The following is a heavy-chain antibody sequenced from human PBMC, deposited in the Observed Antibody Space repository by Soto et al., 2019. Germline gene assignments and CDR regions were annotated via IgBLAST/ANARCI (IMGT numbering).Heavy chain of an antibody. CDR3: ARIKGGYTATFDY. D-gene: IGHD5-18*01. Sequence: SETLSLTCTVSGGSISNYYWIWVRQPPGKGLEFIGYIYYSGSTNYTPSLKSRVTISVDTSKNQFSLKLSSVTAADTAMYYCARIKGGYTATFDYWGQGTLVTVSS. V-gene: IGHV4-59*01. CDR2: IYYSGST. J-gene: IGHJ4*02. CDR1: GGSISNYY.